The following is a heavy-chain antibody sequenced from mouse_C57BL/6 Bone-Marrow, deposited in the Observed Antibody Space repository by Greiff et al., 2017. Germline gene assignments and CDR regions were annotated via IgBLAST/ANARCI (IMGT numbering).Heavy chain of an antibody. J-gene: IGHJ4*01. CDR2: IWRGGST. CDR3: AKRYYGSSMDY. CDR1: GFSLTSYG. V-gene: IGHV2-5*01. Sequence: VHLVESGPGLVQPSQSLSITCTVSGFSLTSYGVHWVRQSPGKGLEWLGVIWRGGSTDSNAAFMSRLSITKDNSKRQVFFKMNRLQADDTAIYYCAKRYYGSSMDYWGQGTSVTVSS. D-gene: IGHD1-1*01.